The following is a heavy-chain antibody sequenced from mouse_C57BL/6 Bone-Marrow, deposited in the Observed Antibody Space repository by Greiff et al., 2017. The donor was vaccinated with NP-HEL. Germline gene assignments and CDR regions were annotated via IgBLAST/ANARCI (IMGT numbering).Heavy chain of an antibody. Sequence: QVQLQQSGPELVKPGASVKISCKASGYSFTSYYIHWVKQRPGQGLEWIGWIYPGSGNTKYNEKFKGKATLTADTSSSTAYMQLSSLTSEDSAVYYCARQTYYSNLYYAMDYWGQGTSVTVSS. CDR1: GYSFTSYY. D-gene: IGHD2-5*01. J-gene: IGHJ4*01. CDR2: IYPGSGNT. CDR3: ARQTYYSNLYYAMDY. V-gene: IGHV1-66*01.